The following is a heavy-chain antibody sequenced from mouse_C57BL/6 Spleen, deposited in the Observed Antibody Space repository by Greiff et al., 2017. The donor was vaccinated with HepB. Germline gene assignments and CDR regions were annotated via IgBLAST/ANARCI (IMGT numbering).Heavy chain of an antibody. CDR1: GYSITSGYD. J-gene: IGHJ2*01. D-gene: IGHD2-1*01. CDR2: ISYRGSH. Sequence: EVKLKESGPGMVKPSQSLSLTCTVTGYSITSGYDWHWIRHFPGNKLEWMGYISYRGSHNYNPSLKSRISISHDTSKNHFFLKLNSVTTEDTATYYCARGVTSFDYWGQGTTLTVSS. CDR3: ARGVTSFDY. V-gene: IGHV3-1*01.